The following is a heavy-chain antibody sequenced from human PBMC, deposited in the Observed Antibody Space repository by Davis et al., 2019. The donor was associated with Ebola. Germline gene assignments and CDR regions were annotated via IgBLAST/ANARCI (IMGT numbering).Heavy chain of an antibody. J-gene: IGHJ4*02. CDR2: ISSNGGST. CDR3: ARGLAAAYFDY. Sequence: PGGSLRLSCAASGFTFSSYAMHWVRQAPGKGLEYVSAISSNGGSTYYADSVKGRFTISRDNSKNTLYLQMGSLRAEDMAVYYCARGLAAAYFDYWGQGTLVTVSS. D-gene: IGHD6-13*01. CDR1: GFTFSSYA. V-gene: IGHV3-64*02.